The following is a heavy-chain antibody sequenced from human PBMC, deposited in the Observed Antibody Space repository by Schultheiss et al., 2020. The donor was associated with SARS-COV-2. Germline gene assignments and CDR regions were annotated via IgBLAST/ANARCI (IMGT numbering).Heavy chain of an antibody. V-gene: IGHV2-70*12. Sequence: TLSLTCAVYGGSFSGYYWSWIRQPPGKALEWLARIDWDDDKYYSTSLKTRLTISKDTSKNQVVLTMTNMDPVDTATYYCAHRDIVATGFDYWGQGTLVTVSS. J-gene: IGHJ4*02. CDR1: GGSFSGYY. CDR2: IDWDDDK. D-gene: IGHD5-12*01. CDR3: AHRDIVATGFDY.